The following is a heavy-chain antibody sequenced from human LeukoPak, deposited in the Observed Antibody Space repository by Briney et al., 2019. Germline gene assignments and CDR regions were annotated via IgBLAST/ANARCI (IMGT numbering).Heavy chain of an antibody. D-gene: IGHD2-2*01. Sequence: ASETLSLTCTVSGGSISSYYWSWIRQPPGKGLEWIGFLYYSGSTSYNPSLKSRVTTSGDTSKNQFSLKLSSVTAADTAVYYCARGPVPATPNAFNIWGQGTMVTVSS. CDR2: LYYSGST. V-gene: IGHV4-59*01. CDR3: ARGPVPATPNAFNI. J-gene: IGHJ3*02. CDR1: GGSISSYY.